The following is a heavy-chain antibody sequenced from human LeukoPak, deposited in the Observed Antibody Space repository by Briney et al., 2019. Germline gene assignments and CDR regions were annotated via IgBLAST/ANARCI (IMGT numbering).Heavy chain of an antibody. CDR2: IIPIFGTA. D-gene: IGHD2-2*01. Sequence: SVKVSCKASGGTLSSYAISWVRQAPGQGLEWMGGIIPIFGTANYAQKFQGRVTITADESTSTAYMELSSLRSEDTAVYYCAREYLYCSSTSCYSEGFDYWGQGTLVTVSS. CDR1: GGTLSSYA. J-gene: IGHJ4*02. V-gene: IGHV1-69*13. CDR3: AREYLYCSSTSCYSEGFDY.